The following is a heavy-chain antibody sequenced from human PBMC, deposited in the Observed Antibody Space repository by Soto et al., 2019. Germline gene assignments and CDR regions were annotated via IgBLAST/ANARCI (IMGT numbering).Heavy chain of an antibody. CDR3: ARGGWGYGYGYEGLDY. CDR1: GGSFSGYY. CDR2: INHSGST. D-gene: IGHD5-18*01. Sequence: QVQLQQWGAGLLKPSETLSLTCAVYGGSFSGYYWNWIRQPPGKGLEWIGEINHSGSTNYNPSLKSRVTISVDTSKNQFSLKLSSVTAADTAVYYCARGGWGYGYGYEGLDYWGQGTLVTVSS. V-gene: IGHV4-34*01. J-gene: IGHJ4*02.